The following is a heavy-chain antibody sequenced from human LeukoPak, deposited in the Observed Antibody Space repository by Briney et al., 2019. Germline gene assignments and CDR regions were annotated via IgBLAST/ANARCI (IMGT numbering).Heavy chain of an antibody. V-gene: IGHV3-48*03. Sequence: PGGSLRLSCAASGFTLSSYEMNWVRQAPGKGLEWVSYISSSGSTIYYADSVKGRFTISRDNAKNSLYLQMNSLRAEDTAVYYCARYSRVLRYFDWLPNFDYWGQGTLVTVSS. CDR3: ARYSRVLRYFDWLPNFDY. J-gene: IGHJ4*02. CDR2: ISSSGSTI. D-gene: IGHD3-9*01. CDR1: GFTLSSYE.